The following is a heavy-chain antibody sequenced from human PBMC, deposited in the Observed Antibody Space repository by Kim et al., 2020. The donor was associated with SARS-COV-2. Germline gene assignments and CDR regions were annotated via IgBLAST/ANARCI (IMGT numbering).Heavy chain of an antibody. V-gene: IGHV1-18*04. CDR3: AREGSSSSAYYTYYYYYGMDV. D-gene: IGHD3-22*01. J-gene: IGHJ6*02. CDR1: GYTFTTYG. CDR2: ISAYNGNT. Sequence: ASVKVSCKASGYTFTTYGITWVRQAPGQGLEWMGWISAYNGNTNYAQKLQGRVTMTTDTSTSTAYMELRSLRSDDTAVYYCAREGSSSSAYYTYYYYYGMDVWGQGTTVTVSS.